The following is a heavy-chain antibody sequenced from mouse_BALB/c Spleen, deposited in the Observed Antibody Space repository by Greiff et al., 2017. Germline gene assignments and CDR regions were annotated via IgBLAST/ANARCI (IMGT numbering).Heavy chain of an antibody. V-gene: IGHV5-6-5*01. Sequence: EVKVVESGGGLVKPGGSLKLSCAASGFTFSSYAMSWVRQTPEKRLEWVASISSGGSTYYPDSVKGRFTISRDNARNILYLQMSSLRSEDTAMYYCAREGLDYYGSSYVGYFDVWGAGTTVTVSS. CDR3: AREGLDYYGSSYVGYFDV. D-gene: IGHD1-1*01. CDR2: ISSGGST. J-gene: IGHJ1*01. CDR1: GFTFSSYA.